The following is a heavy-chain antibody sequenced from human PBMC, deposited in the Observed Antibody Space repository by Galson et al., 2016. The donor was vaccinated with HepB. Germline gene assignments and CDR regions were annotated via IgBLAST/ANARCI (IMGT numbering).Heavy chain of an antibody. CDR3: AKDTLVQGITGGYFDY. V-gene: IGHV3-23*01. CDR2: VSGSGTIT. J-gene: IGHJ4*02. Sequence: SLRLSCAASGFTFTSYAMSWVRQAPGKGLEWVSAVSGSGTITYYTDSVKGRFTISRDNSKNTLYLQMNSLRAEDTAVYYCAKDTLVQGITGGYFDYWGQGTLVTVSS. CDR1: GFTFTSYA. D-gene: IGHD3-10*01.